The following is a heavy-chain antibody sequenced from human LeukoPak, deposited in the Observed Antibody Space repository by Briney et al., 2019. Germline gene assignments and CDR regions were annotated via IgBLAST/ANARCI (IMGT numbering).Heavy chain of an antibody. J-gene: IGHJ4*02. CDR2: ISSSSSTI. CDR3: ARGTALPGVDY. Sequence: GGSLRLSCAASGFTFSSYSMNWVRQAPGEGLEWVSYISSSSSTIYYADSVKGRFTITRDNTKKSLYLQMNSLGAEDTAVYYCARGTALPGVDYWGQGTLVIVSS. CDR1: GFTFSSYS. V-gene: IGHV3-48*04. D-gene: IGHD3-10*01.